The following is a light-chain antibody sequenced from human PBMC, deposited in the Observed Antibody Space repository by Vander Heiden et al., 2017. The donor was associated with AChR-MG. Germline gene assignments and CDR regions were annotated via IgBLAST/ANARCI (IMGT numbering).Light chain of an antibody. CDR3: QQRA. J-gene: IGKJ2*01. V-gene: IGKV3-20*01. CDR1: QSVSSAF. Sequence: EIVVTQSPGTLFLSPGERATLSCRANQSVSSAFVAWYQQKPGQAPRLLIYGASSRATGIPDRFSGSGSGADFTLTISRLEPQDFGVYYCQQRAFGQGTKLEIK. CDR2: GAS.